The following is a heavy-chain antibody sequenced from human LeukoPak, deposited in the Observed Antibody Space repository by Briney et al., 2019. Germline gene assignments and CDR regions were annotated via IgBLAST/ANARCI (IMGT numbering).Heavy chain of an antibody. V-gene: IGHV1-69*13. J-gene: IGHJ4*02. CDR2: IIPIFGTA. CDR3: ARDEGHYDFWSGYCFDY. D-gene: IGHD3-3*01. Sequence: SVKVSCKASGGTFSSYAISWVRQAPGQGLEWMGGIIPIFGTANYAQKFQGRVTITADESTSTAYMELSSLRSEDTAVYYCARDEGHYDFWSGYCFDYWGQGTLVTVSS. CDR1: GGTFSSYA.